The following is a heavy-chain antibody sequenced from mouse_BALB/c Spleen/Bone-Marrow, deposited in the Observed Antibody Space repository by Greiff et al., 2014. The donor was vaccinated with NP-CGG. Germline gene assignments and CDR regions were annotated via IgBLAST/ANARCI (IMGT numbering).Heavy chain of an antibody. CDR1: GYTFTHYW. D-gene: IGHD4-1*01. Sequence: QVHVKQSGAELVRPGTSVKISCKASGYTFTHYWLGWVKQRPGHGLEWIGDIYPGGGYTNYNEKFKGKATLTADTSSSTAYMQLSSLTSEDSAVYFCARRGTGVDYWGQGTTLTVSS. V-gene: IGHV1-63*02. CDR2: IYPGGGYT. J-gene: IGHJ2*01. CDR3: ARRGTGVDY.